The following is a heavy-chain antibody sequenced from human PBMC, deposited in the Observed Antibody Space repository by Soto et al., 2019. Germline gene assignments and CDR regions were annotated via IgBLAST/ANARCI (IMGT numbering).Heavy chain of an antibody. CDR1: GFSLIGSGMR. Sequence: SGPTLVNPTQTLTLTCSFSGFSLIGSGMRVSWLRQPPGKALEWLARIDWDDDEFYSTSLRSRLTISKDTSKNQVVLTMTNMAHVDTATYYCARPPGVQYDSSGSADAFDVWGQGTMVTFSS. J-gene: IGHJ3*01. CDR2: IDWDDDE. D-gene: IGHD3-22*01. V-gene: IGHV2-70*04. CDR3: ARPPGVQYDSSGSADAFDV.